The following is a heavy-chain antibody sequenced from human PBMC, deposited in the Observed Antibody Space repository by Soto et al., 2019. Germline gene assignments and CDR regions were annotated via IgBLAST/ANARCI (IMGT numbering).Heavy chain of an antibody. Sequence: GGSLSLSCAASGFTFSSYGMHWVRQAPGKGLEWVAVIWYDGSNKYYADSVKGRFTISRDNSKNTLYLQMNSLRAEDTAVYYCARDGKSSSSDYYYYYYMDVWGKGTTVTVSS. CDR2: IWYDGSNK. D-gene: IGHD6-6*01. CDR3: ARDGKSSSSDYYYYYYMDV. J-gene: IGHJ6*03. V-gene: IGHV3-33*01. CDR1: GFTFSSYG.